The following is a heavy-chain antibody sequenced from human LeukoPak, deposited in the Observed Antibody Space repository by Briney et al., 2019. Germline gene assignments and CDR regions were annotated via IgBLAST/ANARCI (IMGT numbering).Heavy chain of an antibody. V-gene: IGHV3-23*01. D-gene: IGHD6-13*01. CDR1: GFTFSDYT. J-gene: IGHJ4*02. CDR3: ARGSTSTWYDY. Sequence: GGSLRLSCAASGFTFSDYTMSWVRQAPGKGLEWVSLIGGSGNNIYYADSVKGRFTISRDNSKNTLYLQMTSLRAEDTAVYYCARGSTSTWYDYWGQGILVTVSS. CDR2: IGGSGNNI.